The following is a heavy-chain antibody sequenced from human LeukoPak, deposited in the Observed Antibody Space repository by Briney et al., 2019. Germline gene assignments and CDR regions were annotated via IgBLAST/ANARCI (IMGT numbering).Heavy chain of an antibody. J-gene: IGHJ4*02. D-gene: IGHD6-6*01. CDR1: GGSFSGYY. CDR3: ARVRAAPAD. V-gene: IGHV4-34*01. Sequence: PSETLSLTCAVYGGSFSGYYWSWIRQPPGKGLEWIGEINHSGSTNYNPSLKSRVTISVDTSKYQFSLKLSSVTAADTAVYYCARVRAAPADWGQGTLVTVSS. CDR2: INHSGST.